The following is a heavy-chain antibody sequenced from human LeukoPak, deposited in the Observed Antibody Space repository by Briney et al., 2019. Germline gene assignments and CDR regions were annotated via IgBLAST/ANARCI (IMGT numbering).Heavy chain of an antibody. V-gene: IGHV3-23*01. CDR2: ISPSGDIT. J-gene: IGHJ4*02. D-gene: IGHD3-10*01. CDR1: GFTFSSYE. CDR3: AKDDAWLRFGE. Sequence: QAGGSLRLSCAASGFTFSSYEMNWVRQAPGKGLEWVSGISPSGDITYYADSVKGRFTISRDNSKNTLYLEVISLTAEDTAVYYCAKDDAWLRFGEWSQGTLVTVSS.